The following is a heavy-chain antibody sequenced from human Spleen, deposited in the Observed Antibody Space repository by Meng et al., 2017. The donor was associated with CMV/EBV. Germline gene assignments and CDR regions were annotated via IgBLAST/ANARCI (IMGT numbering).Heavy chain of an antibody. V-gene: IGHV3-23*01. Sequence: GESLKISCAASGFTFTNYAMTWVRQGPGKGLEWVSGISAGGGTTHYADSVKGRFTISRDNAKNSLYLQMNSLRAEDTAVYYCARVRPISRNYDSWSVYYYRGAGMDVWGQGTTVTVSS. CDR3: ARVRPISRNYDSWSVYYYRGAGMDV. CDR2: ISAGGGTT. J-gene: IGHJ6*02. CDR1: GFTFTNYA. D-gene: IGHD3-3*01.